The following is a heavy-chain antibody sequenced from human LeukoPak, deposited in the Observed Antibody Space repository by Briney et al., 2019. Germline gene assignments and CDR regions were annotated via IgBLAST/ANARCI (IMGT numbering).Heavy chain of an antibody. Sequence: SSQTLSLTCAVSGGSISSGGYFWSWIRQPPGKGLEWIGYIYYSGSTYYNPSLKSRVTISVDTSKNQFSLKLSSVTAADTAVYYCARWTYGSGSYHLDYWGQGTLVTVSS. CDR1: GGSISSGGYF. D-gene: IGHD3-10*01. J-gene: IGHJ4*02. CDR3: ARWTYGSGSYHLDY. V-gene: IGHV4-30-4*07. CDR2: IYYSGST.